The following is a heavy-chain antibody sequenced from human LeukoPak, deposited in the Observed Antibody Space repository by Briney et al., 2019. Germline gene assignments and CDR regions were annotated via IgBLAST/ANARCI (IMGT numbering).Heavy chain of an antibody. Sequence: SETLSLTCAVYGGSFSGYYWSWIRQPPEKGLEWIGQINHSGSTNYNPSLKSRVTISVDTSKNQFSLKLSSVTAADTAVYYCARGSSGYSGYRPNYFDYWGQGTLVTVSS. J-gene: IGHJ4*02. CDR2: INHSGST. D-gene: IGHD5-12*01. CDR1: GGSFSGYY. V-gene: IGHV4-34*01. CDR3: ARGSSGYSGYRPNYFDY.